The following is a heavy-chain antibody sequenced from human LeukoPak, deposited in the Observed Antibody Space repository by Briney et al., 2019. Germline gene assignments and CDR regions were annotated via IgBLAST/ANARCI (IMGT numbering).Heavy chain of an antibody. CDR2: IYNSGST. D-gene: IGHD1-7*01. Sequence: SETLSLTCTVSGGSISSNYWSWIRQPPGKGLEWIGYIYNSGSTNYNPSLKSRVTISIDTSKNQFSLKLSSVTAADTAVYYCASISGVTGTTHYWGQGTLVTVSS. CDR1: GGSISSNY. CDR3: ASISGVTGTTHY. J-gene: IGHJ4*02. V-gene: IGHV4-59*12.